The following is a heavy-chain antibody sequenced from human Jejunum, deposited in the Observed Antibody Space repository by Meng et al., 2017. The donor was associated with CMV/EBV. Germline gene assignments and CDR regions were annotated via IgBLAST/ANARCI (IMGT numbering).Heavy chain of an antibody. J-gene: IGHJ6*02. CDR2: IKQDGGEK. Sequence: VRQDTGKGLEWVANIKQDGGEKNYVDSVKGRFSISRDNAKNSLYPQMNSLRAEDTAVYYCARGSYDFWSGYHDFWRGYLPYGMDVWGQGTTVTVSS. V-gene: IGHV3-7*01. D-gene: IGHD3-3*01. CDR3: ARGSYDFWSGYHDFWRGYLPYGMDV.